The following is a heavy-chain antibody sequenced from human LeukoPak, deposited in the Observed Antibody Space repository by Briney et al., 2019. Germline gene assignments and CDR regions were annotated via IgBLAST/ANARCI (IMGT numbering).Heavy chain of an antibody. V-gene: IGHV4-30-2*01. J-gene: IGHJ5*02. D-gene: IGHD6-13*01. CDR2: IYHSGST. CDR1: GGSISSGGFY. CDR3: ARHPRIAAGANWFDP. Sequence: SETLSLTCTVSGGSISSGGFYWGWVRPPPGQGLEWVVYIYHSGSTYYNPSLKSRVTISVYTSKNQFSLKLSSVTAADTAVYYCARHPRIAAGANWFDPWGQGTLVTVSS.